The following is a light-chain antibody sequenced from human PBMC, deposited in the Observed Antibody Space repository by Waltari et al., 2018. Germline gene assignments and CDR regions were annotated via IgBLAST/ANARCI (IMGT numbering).Light chain of an antibody. CDR2: AAS. Sequence: EIVVTQSPATLSVSPGERATLSCKASQSISRFLNWYQHKPGQPPRLVIYAASNRPSGIPARFSGSGSGTDFTLTINSLEPEDSAVYYCQQRSNWPPYTFGQGTKLEI. CDR1: QSISRF. J-gene: IGKJ2*01. CDR3: QQRSNWPPYT. V-gene: IGKV3-11*01.